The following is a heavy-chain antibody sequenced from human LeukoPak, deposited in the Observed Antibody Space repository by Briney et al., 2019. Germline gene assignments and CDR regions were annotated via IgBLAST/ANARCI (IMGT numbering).Heavy chain of an antibody. Sequence: GGSLRLSCAASGFTFSSYSMNWVRQAPGKGLEWVSSISSSSSYMYYADSVKGRFTISRDNAKNSLYLQMNSLRAEDTAVYYCVGRWPGGGRDYWGQGTLVTVSS. V-gene: IGHV3-21*01. CDR3: VGRWPGGGRDY. D-gene: IGHD5-24*01. CDR1: GFTFSSYS. CDR2: ISSSSSYM. J-gene: IGHJ4*02.